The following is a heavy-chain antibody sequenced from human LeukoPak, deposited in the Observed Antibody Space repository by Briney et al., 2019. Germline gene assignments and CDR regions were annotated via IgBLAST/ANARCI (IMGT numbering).Heavy chain of an antibody. Sequence: SSETLSLTCAVYGGSFSGYYWSWIRQPPGKGLEWIGEINHSGSTNYNPSLKSRVTISVDTSKNQFSLELSSVTAADTAVYYCARVRRVATDYWGQGTLVTVSS. CDR1: GGSFSGYY. CDR2: INHSGST. J-gene: IGHJ4*02. D-gene: IGHD3-3*01. V-gene: IGHV4-34*01. CDR3: ARVRRVATDY.